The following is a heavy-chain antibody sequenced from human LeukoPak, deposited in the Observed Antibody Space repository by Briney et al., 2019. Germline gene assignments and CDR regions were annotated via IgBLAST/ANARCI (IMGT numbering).Heavy chain of an antibody. D-gene: IGHD5-24*01. CDR3: ARARMATISY. CDR2: IYYSGST. Sequence: SETLSLTCTVSGASIRTYYWSWIRQPPGKGLEWIGYIYYSGSTNYNPSLKSRVTISLDTSKNQFSLKLSSVTAADTAVYYCARARMATISYWGQGTLVTVSS. J-gene: IGHJ4*02. V-gene: IGHV4-59*08. CDR1: GASIRTYY.